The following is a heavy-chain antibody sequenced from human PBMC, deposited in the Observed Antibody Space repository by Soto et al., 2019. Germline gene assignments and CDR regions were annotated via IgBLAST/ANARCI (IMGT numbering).Heavy chain of an antibody. CDR1: GFTFSDYY. J-gene: IGHJ4*02. CDR3: ARDVDADFRTDFDY. D-gene: IGHD4-17*01. V-gene: IGHV3-11*01. CDR2: ISGNGEVI. Sequence: GGSLRLSCAASGFTFSDYYIHWIRRAPGKGLEWISYISGNGEVIQYAASARGRFTISRDNAENSVYLEMDSLRAEDTALYYCARDVDADFRTDFDYWGRGTLVTVSS.